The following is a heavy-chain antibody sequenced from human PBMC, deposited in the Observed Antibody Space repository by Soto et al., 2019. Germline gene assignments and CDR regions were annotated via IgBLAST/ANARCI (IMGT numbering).Heavy chain of an antibody. CDR1: GGTFSSYA. J-gene: IGHJ3*02. Sequence: SVKVSCKASGGTFSSYAISWVRQAPGQGLEWMGGIIPIFGTANYAQKFQGRVTMTEDTSTDTAYMELSSLRSEDTAVYYCACRTDAFDIWGQGTMVTVSS. CDR2: IIPIFGTA. V-gene: IGHV1-69*06. CDR3: ACRTDAFDI.